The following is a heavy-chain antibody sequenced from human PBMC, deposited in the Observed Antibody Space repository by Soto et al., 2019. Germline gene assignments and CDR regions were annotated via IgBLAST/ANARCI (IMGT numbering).Heavy chain of an antibody. J-gene: IGHJ4*02. CDR3: AKDNGNYGSGSFSH. CDR2: ISGTGDSS. CDR1: GFTFGSYA. D-gene: IGHD3-10*01. Sequence: GGSLRLSXAASGFTFGSYAMSWVRQAPGKGLEWVSLISGTGDSSEYANSVKGRFTISRDYSKTTVFLQMNSLRAEDTAVYFCAKDNGNYGSGSFSHWGQGTLVTVSS. V-gene: IGHV3-23*01.